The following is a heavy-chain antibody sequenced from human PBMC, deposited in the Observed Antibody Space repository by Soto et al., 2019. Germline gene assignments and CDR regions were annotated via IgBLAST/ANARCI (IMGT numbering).Heavy chain of an antibody. D-gene: IGHD3-10*01. CDR1: GGTFSSYT. Sequence: QVQLVQSGAEVKKPGSSVKVSCKASGGTFSSYTISWVRQAPGQGLAGMGWIIPILGIANYSQTFQGRVTITADKSQSTAYMELRSLRSEDTAVYYCARLDYYGSGSYSERPNDYWGQGTLVTVSS. J-gene: IGHJ4*02. CDR3: ARLDYYGSGSYSERPNDY. CDR2: IIPILGIA. V-gene: IGHV1-69*02.